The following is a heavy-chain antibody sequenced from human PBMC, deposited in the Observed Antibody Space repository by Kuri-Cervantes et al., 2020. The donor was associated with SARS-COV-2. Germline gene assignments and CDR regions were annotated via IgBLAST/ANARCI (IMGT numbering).Heavy chain of an antibody. CDR3: ARDNWNYGDAFDI. CDR1: GFTFSSYS. J-gene: IGHJ3*02. V-gene: IGHV3-74*01. Sequence: LSLTCAASGFTFSSYSMNWVRQAPGKGLVWVSRINSDGSSTSYADSVKGRFTISRDNAKNTLYLQMNSLRAEDTAVYYCARDNWNYGDAFDIWGQGTMVTVSS. CDR2: INSDGSST. D-gene: IGHD1-7*01.